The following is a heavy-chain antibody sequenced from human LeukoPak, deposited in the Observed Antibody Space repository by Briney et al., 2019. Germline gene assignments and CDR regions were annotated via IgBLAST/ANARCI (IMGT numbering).Heavy chain of an antibody. CDR2: ISYDGSHK. J-gene: IGHJ5*02. CDR3: AKGARGDTVTSIVGLNWFDP. V-gene: IGHV3-30*18. Sequence: PGRSRRLACAAFGITFRSYGMHWVRHAPDKGLEWVAVISYDGSHKYYADSVKGRFSISRDNSKNTLYLQMNSLRADDTAVYYCAKGARGDTVTSIVGLNWFDPWAREPWSPSPQ. D-gene: IGHD4-17*01. CDR1: GITFRSYG.